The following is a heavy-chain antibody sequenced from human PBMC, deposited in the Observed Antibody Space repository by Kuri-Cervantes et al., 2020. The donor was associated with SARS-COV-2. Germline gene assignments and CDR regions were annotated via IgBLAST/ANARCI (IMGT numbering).Heavy chain of an antibody. V-gene: IGHV3-11*04. D-gene: IGHD2-2*01. Sequence: GGSLRLSCVASGFTFSDYYMSWIRQAPGKGLEWVSYISSSGSTIYYADSVKCRFTISRDNAKNSLYLQMNSLRAEDTAVYYCASPIYCSSTSCYLGRSHDAFDIWGQGTMVTVSS. J-gene: IGHJ3*02. CDR1: GFTFSDYY. CDR2: ISSSGSTI. CDR3: ASPIYCSSTSCYLGRSHDAFDI.